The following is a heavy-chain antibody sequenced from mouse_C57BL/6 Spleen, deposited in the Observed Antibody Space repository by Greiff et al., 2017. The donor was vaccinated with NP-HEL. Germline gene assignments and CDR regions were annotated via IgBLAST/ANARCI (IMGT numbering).Heavy chain of an antibody. CDR2: IDPSDSYT. CDR3: ARDHGSRGYFDV. CDR1: GYTFTSYW. Sequence: QVQLQQPGAELVKPGASVKLSCKASGYTFTSYWMQWVNQRPGQGLEWIGEIDPSDSYTNYNQKFKGKATLTVDTSSSTAYMQLSSLTSEDSAVYYCARDHGSRGYFDVWGTGTTVTVSS. J-gene: IGHJ1*03. D-gene: IGHD1-1*01. V-gene: IGHV1-50*01.